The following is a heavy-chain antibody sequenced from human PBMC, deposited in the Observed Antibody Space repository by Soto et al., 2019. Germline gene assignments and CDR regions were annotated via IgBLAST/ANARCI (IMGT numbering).Heavy chain of an antibody. J-gene: IGHJ4*02. CDR2: IYYSGST. V-gene: IGHV4-59*08. CDR1: GGSISSYY. Sequence: QVQLQESGPGLVKPSETLSLTCTVSGGSISSYYWSWIRQPPGKGLEWIGYIYYSGSTNYNPSLNSRVTISVDTSKNQFSLKLSSVTAEDTAVYYCARRYGGTFDYWGQGTLVTVSS. CDR3: ARRYGGTFDY. D-gene: IGHD2-15*01.